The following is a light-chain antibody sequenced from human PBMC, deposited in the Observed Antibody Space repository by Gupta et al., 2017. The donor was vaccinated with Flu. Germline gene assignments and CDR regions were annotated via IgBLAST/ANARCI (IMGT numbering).Light chain of an antibody. Sequence: QSVTSSCTGTSSDIGGYNYVSWDQQHPGNALNLMIYDVSKRTSAVPVRFSGSKSGNTASLTISGLQAEDEDDYYCGSFAGGFYVFGTGTKVTVL. CDR3: GSFAGGFYV. CDR1: SSDIGGYNY. J-gene: IGLJ1*01. CDR2: DVS. V-gene: IGLV2-11*01.